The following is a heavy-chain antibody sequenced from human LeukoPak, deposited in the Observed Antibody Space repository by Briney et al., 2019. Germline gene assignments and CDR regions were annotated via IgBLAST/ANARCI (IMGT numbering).Heavy chain of an antibody. D-gene: IGHD3-3*01. Sequence: ASVKVSCKASGYTFTGYYMHWVRQAPGQGLEWMGWINPNSGGTNYARKFQGRVTMTRDTSISTAYMELSRLRSDDTAVYYCARGSITIFGVVSNFDYWGQGTLVTVSS. CDR1: GYTFTGYY. CDR2: INPNSGGT. CDR3: ARGSITIFGVVSNFDY. J-gene: IGHJ4*02. V-gene: IGHV1-2*02.